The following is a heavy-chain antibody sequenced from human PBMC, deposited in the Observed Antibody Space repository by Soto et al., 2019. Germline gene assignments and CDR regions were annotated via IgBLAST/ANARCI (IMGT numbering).Heavy chain of an antibody. J-gene: IGHJ6*02. V-gene: IGHV5-10-1*01. CDR2: IDPSDSYT. CDR3: ARRRRYDFWV. CDR1: GYSFTSYW. D-gene: IGHD3-3*01. Sequence: PGESLKISCKGSGYSFTSYWISWVRQMPGKGLEWMGRIDPSDSYTNYSPSFQGNVTISADKSISTAYLQWSSLKASDTAMYYCARRRRYDFWVWGQGTTVTVSS.